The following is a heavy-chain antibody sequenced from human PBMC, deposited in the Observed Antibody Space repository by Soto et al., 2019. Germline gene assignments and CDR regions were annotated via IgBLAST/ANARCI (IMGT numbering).Heavy chain of an antibody. D-gene: IGHD6-13*01. Sequence: QVQLQQWGAGLLKPSETLSLTCAVYGGSFSGYYWSWIRQPPGKGLEWIGEINHSGSTNYNPSLNVRVTISVDTSKNQFSLKLSSVTAADTAVYYCAGAAAGYYYYYIDVWGKGTTVTVSS. V-gene: IGHV4-34*01. J-gene: IGHJ6*03. CDR3: AGAAAGYYYYYIDV. CDR2: INHSGST. CDR1: GGSFSGYY.